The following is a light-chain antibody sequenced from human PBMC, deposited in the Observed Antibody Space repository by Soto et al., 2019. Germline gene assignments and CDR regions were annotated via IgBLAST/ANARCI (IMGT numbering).Light chain of an antibody. CDR3: QEYNSDSWT. J-gene: IGKJ1*01. Sequence: DIQMTQSPSTLSGSVGDRVTITCRASQTISSWLAWYQQKPGKAPKLLIYKASTLKSGVPSRFSGSGSGTEFTLTISSLQPEDFATYYCQEYNSDSWTFGQGTKVDIK. CDR1: QTISSW. CDR2: KAS. V-gene: IGKV1-5*03.